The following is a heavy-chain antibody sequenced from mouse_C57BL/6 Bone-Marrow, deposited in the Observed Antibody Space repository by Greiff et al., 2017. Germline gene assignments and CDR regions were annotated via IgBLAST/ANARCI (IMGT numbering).Heavy chain of an antibody. V-gene: IGHV2-5*01. D-gene: IGHD1-1*01. J-gene: IGHJ3*01. CDR2: IWRGGST. CDR1: GFSLTSYG. CDR3: AKGPYYYGSSLAY. Sequence: QVQLQQSGPGLVQPSQSLSITCTVSGFSLTSYGVHWVRQSPGKGLEWMGVIWRGGSTDYNAPFMSRLSITTDNSRSQVFFKMNGLQADDTAIYYGAKGPYYYGSSLAYWGQGTLVTVSA.